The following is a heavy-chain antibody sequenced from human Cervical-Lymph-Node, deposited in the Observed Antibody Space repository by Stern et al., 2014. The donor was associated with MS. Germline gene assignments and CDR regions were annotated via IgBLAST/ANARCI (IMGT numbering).Heavy chain of an antibody. J-gene: IGHJ4*02. CDR3: ARLGTAALDY. CDR1: GFAFGGSI. D-gene: IGHD6-13*01. Sequence: DQLVESGGGVVQPGRSLRLSCAASGFAFGGSIMHWVRQAPGKGPECVAVISYDGNDKYYADSVKGRFTISRDNSKNTLYLQMNSLRVEDTAIYYCARLGTAALDYWGQGTLVTVSS. CDR2: ISYDGNDK. V-gene: IGHV3-30*01.